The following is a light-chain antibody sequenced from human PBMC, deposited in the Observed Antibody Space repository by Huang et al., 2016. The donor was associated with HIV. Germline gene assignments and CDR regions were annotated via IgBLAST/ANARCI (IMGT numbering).Light chain of an antibody. CDR1: QSVSSK. J-gene: IGKJ4*01. CDR2: GAS. V-gene: IGKV3-15*01. CDR3: QQYNNWPLT. Sequence: EKVMTQSPATLSVSPGERVTLSCRASQSVSSKLAWYQQKPGQAPRLLIYGASTRATGIPARFSGSGSGTEFTLTISSLQSEDFAVYYCQQYNNWPLTFGGGTKVEIK.